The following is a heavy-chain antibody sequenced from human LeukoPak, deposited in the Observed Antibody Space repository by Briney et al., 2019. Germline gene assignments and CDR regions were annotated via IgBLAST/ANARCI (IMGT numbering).Heavy chain of an antibody. CDR2: IDPSDSYT. CDR1: GYSFTSYW. D-gene: IGHD5-18*01. Sequence: RGESLKISCKGSGYSFTSYWISWVRQMPGKGLEWMGRIDPSDSYTNYSPSFQGHVTISADKSISTAYLQWSSLKASDTAMYYCARHSLRYSYGRTPNWFGPWGQGALVTVSS. J-gene: IGHJ5*02. CDR3: ARHSLRYSYGRTPNWFGP. V-gene: IGHV5-10-1*01.